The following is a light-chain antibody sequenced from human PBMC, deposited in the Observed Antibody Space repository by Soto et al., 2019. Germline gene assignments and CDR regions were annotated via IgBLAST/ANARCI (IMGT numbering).Light chain of an antibody. CDR2: DNN. J-gene: IGLJ2*01. V-gene: IGLV1-51*01. CDR1: SSNIGNNY. Sequence: QSVLTQPPSVSAAPGQKVTISCSGSSSNIGNNYVSWYQPLPGTAPKLLIYDNNKRPSGIPDRFSASKSGTSATLGITGLQTGDEADYYCGTFDSSLSSHVVFGGGTKLTVL. CDR3: GTFDSSLSSHVV.